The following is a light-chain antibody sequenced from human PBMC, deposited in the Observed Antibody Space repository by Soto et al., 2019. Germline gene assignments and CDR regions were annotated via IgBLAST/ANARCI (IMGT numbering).Light chain of an antibody. CDR3: KQSKSFPLT. Sequence: DIQMTQSPSSVSASVGDRVTITCRASQDISGWLAWYQQKPGKAPKVLIYSTSNLQSGVPSRFSGSRSATDFTITISSLQPEDFAPYYCKQSKSFPLTCGGGTKVELK. J-gene: IGKJ4*01. CDR1: QDISGW. CDR2: STS. V-gene: IGKV1-12*01.